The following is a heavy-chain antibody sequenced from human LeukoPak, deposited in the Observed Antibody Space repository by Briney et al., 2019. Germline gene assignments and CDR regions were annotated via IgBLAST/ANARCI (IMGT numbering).Heavy chain of an antibody. D-gene: IGHD2-21*02. CDR3: AKLTASFDY. CDR1: GFTFSSYA. J-gene: IGHJ4*02. V-gene: IGHV3-23*01. Sequence: EGSLRLSCAASGFTFSSYAMSWVRQAPGKGLEWVSAISGSGGSTYYADSVKGRLTVSRDNSKNTLYLQMNSLRAEDTAVYYCAKLTASFDYWGQGTLVTVSS. CDR2: ISGSGGST.